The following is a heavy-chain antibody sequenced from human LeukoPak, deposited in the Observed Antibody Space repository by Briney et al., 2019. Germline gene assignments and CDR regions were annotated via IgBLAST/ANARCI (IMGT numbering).Heavy chain of an antibody. CDR3: ARPRFPYYRLSGPDYYYMDV. Sequence: ASVKVSCKASGYTFTSYCMHWVRQAPGQGLEWMGIINPSGGSTSYAQKFQGRVTMTRDVSTSTVYMELRSLRSEDTAVYYCARPRFPYYRLSGPDYYYMDVWGKGATVTVSS. D-gene: IGHD3-10*01. J-gene: IGHJ6*03. CDR1: GYTFTSYC. CDR2: INPSGGST. V-gene: IGHV1-46*01.